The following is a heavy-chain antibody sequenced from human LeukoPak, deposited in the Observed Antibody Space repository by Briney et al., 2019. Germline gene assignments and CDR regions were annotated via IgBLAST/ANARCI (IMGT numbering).Heavy chain of an antibody. CDR1: GFTFSSYA. J-gene: IGHJ4*02. CDR2: ISGSGGSR. CDR3: ATASSGWYWYFDY. D-gene: IGHD6-19*01. Sequence: GGSLRLSCAASGFTFSSYAMSWVRQAPGKGLEWVSAISGSGGSRYYADSVKGRFTISRDNSKNTLHLQMNSLRADDTAVYYCATASSGWYWYFDYWGQGSLVTVSS. V-gene: IGHV3-23*01.